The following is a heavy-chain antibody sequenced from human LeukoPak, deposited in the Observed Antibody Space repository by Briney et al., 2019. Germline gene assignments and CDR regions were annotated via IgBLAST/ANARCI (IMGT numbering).Heavy chain of an antibody. Sequence: SLRPPRAASGFTFDYYAIDWGTQAPGEGLEWVSGISWNSGSMGYADPAKGRIATLRDNAKNSMYLQMNSLRAENMALYYCAKGKIYRDGGNLIFDHWGQGTLVTVSS. CDR2: ISWNSGSM. CDR1: GFTFDYYA. J-gene: IGHJ4*02. D-gene: IGHD5-24*01. CDR3: AKGKIYRDGGNLIFDH. V-gene: IGHV3-9*03.